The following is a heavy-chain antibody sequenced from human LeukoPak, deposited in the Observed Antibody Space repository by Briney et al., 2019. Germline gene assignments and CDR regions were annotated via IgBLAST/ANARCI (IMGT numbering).Heavy chain of an antibody. J-gene: IGHJ4*02. CDR3: AKMQGYFDY. CDR1: GFTFTSYA. Sequence: GGSLRLSCAASGFTFTSYAMSWVRQAPGKGLEWVSAITGSGGTTYYADFGKGRFTISRDNSKNTLYLQMNGLRVEDTAVYYCAKMQGYFDYWGQGSLVTVSS. CDR2: ITGSGGTT. V-gene: IGHV3-23*01.